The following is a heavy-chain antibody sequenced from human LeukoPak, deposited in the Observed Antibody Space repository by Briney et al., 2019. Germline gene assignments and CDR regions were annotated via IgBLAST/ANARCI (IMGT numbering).Heavy chain of an antibody. CDR3: ARSTYYDFWSGYYSYSYYYYYMDV. V-gene: IGHV1-69*05. Sequence: SVKVSCKASGYTFTSYCMHWVRQAPGQGLEWMGGIIPIFGTANYAQKFQGRVTITTDESTSTAYMELSSLRSEDTAVYYCARSTYYDFWSGYYSYSYYYYYMDVWGKGTTVTVSS. CDR2: IIPIFGTA. CDR1: GYTFTSYC. D-gene: IGHD3-3*01. J-gene: IGHJ6*03.